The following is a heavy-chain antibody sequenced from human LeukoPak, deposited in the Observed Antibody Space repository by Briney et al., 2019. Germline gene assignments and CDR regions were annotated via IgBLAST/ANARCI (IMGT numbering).Heavy chain of an antibody. CDR3: ARVGVGYNWNMDY. CDR1: GYTFTSYD. CDR2: MNPNSGNT. J-gene: IGHJ4*02. V-gene: IGHV1-8*01. Sequence: ASVKVSCKASGYTFTSYDINWVRQATGQGLEWMGWMNPNSGNTGYAQKLQGRVTMTTDTSTSTAYMELRSLRSGDTAVYYCARVGVGYNWNMDYWGQGTLVTVSS. D-gene: IGHD1/OR15-1a*01.